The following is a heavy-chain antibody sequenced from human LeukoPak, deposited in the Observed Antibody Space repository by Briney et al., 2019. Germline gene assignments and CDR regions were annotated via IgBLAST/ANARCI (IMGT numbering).Heavy chain of an antibody. CDR1: GGSFSGYY. Sequence: SETLSLTCAVYGGSFSGYYWSWLRQPPGKGLEWIGEINHSGSTKYNPSLKSRVTISVDTSKNQFSLKLSSVTAADTAVYYCARYCSSTSCQEDYFDYWGQGTLVTVSS. V-gene: IGHV4-34*01. CDR2: INHSGST. J-gene: IGHJ4*02. CDR3: ARYCSSTSCQEDYFDY. D-gene: IGHD2-2*01.